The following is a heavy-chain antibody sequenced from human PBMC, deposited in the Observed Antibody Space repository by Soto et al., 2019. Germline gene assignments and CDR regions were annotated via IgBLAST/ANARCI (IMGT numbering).Heavy chain of an antibody. CDR3: AREVYTSGWNYDY. Sequence: QVQLRESGPGLVKPSETLSLTCNVSGGSISPHYVNWIRQPAGKGLEWIGRVHTSGSSDYSPSLKSRVTMSLDTYKQQLSLKLNSVTAAETAVYYCAREVYTSGWNYDYWGQGIRATVSS. V-gene: IGHV4-4*07. CDR1: GGSISPHY. D-gene: IGHD6-19*01. J-gene: IGHJ4*02. CDR2: VHTSGSS.